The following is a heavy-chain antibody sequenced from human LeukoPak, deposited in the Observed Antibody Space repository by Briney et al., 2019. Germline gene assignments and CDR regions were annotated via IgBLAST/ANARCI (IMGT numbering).Heavy chain of an antibody. V-gene: IGHV3-74*01. Sequence: GXXLRPSCAASGFTFSSYWMHWVRQAPGKGLVWVSRINSDGSSTSYADSVKGRFTISRDNAKNTLYLQMNSLRAEDTAVYYCARARGRVFDYWGQGTLVTVSS. J-gene: IGHJ4*02. D-gene: IGHD3-10*01. CDR3: ARARGRVFDY. CDR1: GFTFSSYW. CDR2: INSDGSST.